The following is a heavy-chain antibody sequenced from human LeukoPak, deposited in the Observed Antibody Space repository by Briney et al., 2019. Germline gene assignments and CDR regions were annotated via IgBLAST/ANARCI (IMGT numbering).Heavy chain of an antibody. CDR3: ATDILTVPFFDY. CDR2: ISSSSSYI. V-gene: IGHV3-21*01. J-gene: IGHJ4*02. Sequence: GGSLRLSCAASGFTFSSYSMNWVRQAPGKGLEWVSSISSSSSYIYYADSVKGRFTISRDNAKNSLYLQMNSLRAEDTAVYYCATDILTVPFFDYWGQGTLVTVSS. D-gene: IGHD3-9*01. CDR1: GFTFSSYS.